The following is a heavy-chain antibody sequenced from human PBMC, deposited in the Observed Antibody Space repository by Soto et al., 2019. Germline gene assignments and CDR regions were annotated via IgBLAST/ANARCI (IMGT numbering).Heavy chain of an antibody. Sequence: GASVKVSCKASGYTFTSYGISWVRQAPGQGLEWMGWISAYNDNTNYAQKLQGRVTMTTDTSTSTAYMELRSLRSDDTAVYYCAREIVVVPAAEYSSSAGPDYGMDVWGQGTTVTVSS. CDR1: GYTFTSYG. J-gene: IGHJ6*02. CDR2: ISAYNDNT. D-gene: IGHD2-2*01. V-gene: IGHV1-18*01. CDR3: AREIVVVPAAEYSSSAGPDYGMDV.